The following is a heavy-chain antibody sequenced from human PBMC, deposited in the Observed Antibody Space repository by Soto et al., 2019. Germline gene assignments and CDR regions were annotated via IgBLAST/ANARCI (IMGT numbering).Heavy chain of an antibody. CDR2: IWHDGSNK. Sequence: GGSLRLSCAASGFPFSSYAMHWVRQAPGKGLEWVAFIWHDGSNKYYADSVKGRFTISRDNSKNTLYLQMNSLRAEDTAVYYCARVPSSSGRAHFDYWGQGTLVTVSS. V-gene: IGHV3-30*02. D-gene: IGHD2-15*01. J-gene: IGHJ4*02. CDR3: ARVPSSSGRAHFDY. CDR1: GFPFSSYA.